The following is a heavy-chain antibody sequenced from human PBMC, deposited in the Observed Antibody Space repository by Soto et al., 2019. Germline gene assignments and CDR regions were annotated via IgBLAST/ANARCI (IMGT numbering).Heavy chain of an antibody. V-gene: IGHV4-30-4*01. CDR2: IYGGGNT. CDR1: GGSISSGDYN. Sequence: QVQLQESGPGLVEPSQTLSLTCIVSGGSISSGDYNWNGIRQLPGTGPEWIGHIYGGGNTYSNPSLKSRVTISLDTSKNQCSLNLNSVTAADTAVYFCARGQSGDKVDYWGQGTLVTVS. CDR3: ARGQSGDKVDY. D-gene: IGHD1-26*01. J-gene: IGHJ4*02.